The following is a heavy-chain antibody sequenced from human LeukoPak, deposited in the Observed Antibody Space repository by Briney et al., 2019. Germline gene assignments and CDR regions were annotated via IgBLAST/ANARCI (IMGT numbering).Heavy chain of an antibody. CDR3: ARDQTSCSSTSCFADY. CDR2: IWYDGSNK. Sequence: PGGSLRLSCAASGFTFSSYSMNWVRQAPGKGLEWVAVIWYDGSNKYYVDSVKGRFTISRDNSKNTLFLQMNSLRAEDTAVYYCARDQTSCSSTSCFADYWGQGTLVTVSS. D-gene: IGHD2-2*01. J-gene: IGHJ4*02. V-gene: IGHV3-33*08. CDR1: GFTFSSYS.